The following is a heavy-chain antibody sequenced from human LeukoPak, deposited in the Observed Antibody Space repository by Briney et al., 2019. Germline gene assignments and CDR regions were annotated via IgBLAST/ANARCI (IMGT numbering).Heavy chain of an antibody. V-gene: IGHV3-64*01. CDR3: ARDRRLRSEIDY. D-gene: IGHD4-17*01. CDR2: ISSNGGST. J-gene: IGHJ4*02. Sequence: PGGSLRLSCAASGFTFSSYAMHWVRQAPGKGLEYVSAISSNGGSTYYANSVKGRFTISRDNSKNTLYLQMGSLRAEDMAVYYCARDRRLRSEIDYWGQGTLVTVSS. CDR1: GFTFSSYA.